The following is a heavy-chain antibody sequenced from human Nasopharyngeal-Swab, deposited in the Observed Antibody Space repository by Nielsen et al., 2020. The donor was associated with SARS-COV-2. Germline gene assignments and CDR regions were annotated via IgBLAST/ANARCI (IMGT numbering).Heavy chain of an antibody. Sequence: VRQMPGKGLEWMGVIYPGNSDTRYSPSFQGQVTISADKSTSTAYLQWNSLKASDTSMYFCARRPHFDILTGYYFDFWGQGTVVTVSS. CDR2: IYPGNSDT. D-gene: IGHD3-9*01. V-gene: IGHV5-51*01. J-gene: IGHJ4*02. CDR3: ARRPHFDILTGYYFDF.